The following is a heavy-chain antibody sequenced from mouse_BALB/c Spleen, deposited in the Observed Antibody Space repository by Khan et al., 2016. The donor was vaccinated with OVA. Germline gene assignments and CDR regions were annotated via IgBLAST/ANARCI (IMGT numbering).Heavy chain of an antibody. CDR3: ARSKYLARY. D-gene: IGHD3-3*01. CDR2: IWAGGST. CDR1: GYSLTRYG. Sequence: VQLKESGPGLVAPSQSLSITCTVYGYSLTRYGVHWVRQPPGKGLEWLGLIWAGGSTKYNWAPMSRLSISIDNSKSLVFLRMNSLQTDDTALYYCARSKYLARYWGQGTTLTVSS. J-gene: IGHJ2*01. V-gene: IGHV2-9*02.